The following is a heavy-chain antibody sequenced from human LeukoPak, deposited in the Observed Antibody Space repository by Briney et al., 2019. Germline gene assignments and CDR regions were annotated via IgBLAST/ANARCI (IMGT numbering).Heavy chain of an antibody. V-gene: IGHV3-53*01. J-gene: IGHJ5*02. CDR3: ARDRGCDYVWGSYRYTIPNNWFDP. CDR1: GFTVSSNY. CDR2: IYSGGST. Sequence: GGSLRLSCAASGFTVSSNYMSWVRQAPGKGLEWVSDIYSGGSTYYADSVKGRFTISRDNSKNTLYLQMNSLRAEDTAVYYCARDRGCDYVWGSYRYTIPNNWFDPWGQGTLVTVSS. D-gene: IGHD3-16*02.